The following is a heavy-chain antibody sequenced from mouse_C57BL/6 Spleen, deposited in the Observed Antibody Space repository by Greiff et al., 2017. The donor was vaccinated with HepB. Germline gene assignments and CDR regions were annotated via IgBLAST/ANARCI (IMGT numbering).Heavy chain of an antibody. CDR1: GFTFTDYY. CDR3: AREDDGYYEVFAY. V-gene: IGHV7-3*01. D-gene: IGHD2-3*01. CDR2: IRNKANGYTT. J-gene: IGHJ3*01. Sequence: EVKLVESGGGLVQPGGSLSLSCAASGFTFTDYYMSWVRQPPGKALEWLGFIRNKANGYTTEYSASVKGRFTISRDNSQSILYLQMNALRAEDSATYYCAREDDGYYEVFAYWGQGTLVTVSA.